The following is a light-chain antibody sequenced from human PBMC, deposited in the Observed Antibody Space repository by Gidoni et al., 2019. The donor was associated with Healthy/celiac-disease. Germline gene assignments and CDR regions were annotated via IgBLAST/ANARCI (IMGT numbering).Light chain of an antibody. Sequence: DIVMTQYQESLAVSLGERATINCKSSQSFLYSSNNKNYLAWYQQKPGQPPKLLIYWASTRESGVPDRFSCSVSGTDFTLTISSLQAEYVAVYYCQQYYSTLFTFXPXTKVDIK. J-gene: IGKJ3*01. CDR1: QSFLYSSNNKNY. CDR3: QQYYSTLFT. CDR2: WAS. V-gene: IGKV4-1*01.